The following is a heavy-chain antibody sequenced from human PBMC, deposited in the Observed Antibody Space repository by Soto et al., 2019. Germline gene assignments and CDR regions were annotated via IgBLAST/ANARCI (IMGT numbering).Heavy chain of an antibody. J-gene: IGHJ2*01. Sequence: EVQLVESGGGLVQPGGSLRLSCAASGFTFSSYDMHWVRQATGKGLEWVSAIGTAGDTYYPGSVKGRFTISRENAKNSLYLKMNSLRAGDMAVYYCARVMSYGDRGGVVNWYFDLWGRGTLVTVSS. V-gene: IGHV3-13*01. D-gene: IGHD4-17*01. CDR1: GFTFSSYD. CDR2: IGTAGDT. CDR3: ARVMSYGDRGGVVNWYFDL.